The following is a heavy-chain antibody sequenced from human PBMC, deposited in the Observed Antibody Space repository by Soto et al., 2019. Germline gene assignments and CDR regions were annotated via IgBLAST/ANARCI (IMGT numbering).Heavy chain of an antibody. CDR3: VRAEGHIWSYNYFDY. CDR1: GFTFSSYA. Sequence: QPGGSLRLSCAASGFTFSSYAMHWVRQAPGKGLEWVAVISYDGTNKYYADSVKGRFTISRDNSRNTLYLQVNSLRPEDTGVYYCVRAEGHIWSYNYFDYWGQGTLVTVSS. V-gene: IGHV3-30-3*01. CDR2: ISYDGTNK. J-gene: IGHJ4*02. D-gene: IGHD1-20*01.